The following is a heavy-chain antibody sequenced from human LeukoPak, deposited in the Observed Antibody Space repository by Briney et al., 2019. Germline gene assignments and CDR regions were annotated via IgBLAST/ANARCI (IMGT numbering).Heavy chain of an antibody. CDR2: IIPIFGTA. CDR1: GYTFTHYV. CDR3: ARQTYDSSGYPLFDY. V-gene: IGHV1-69*06. Sequence: GASVKVSCKTSGYTFTHYVISWVRQAPGQGLEWMGGIIPIFGTANYAQKFQGRVTITADKSTSTAYMELGSLRSEDTAVYYCARQTYDSSGYPLFDYWGQGTLVTVSS. J-gene: IGHJ4*02. D-gene: IGHD3-22*01.